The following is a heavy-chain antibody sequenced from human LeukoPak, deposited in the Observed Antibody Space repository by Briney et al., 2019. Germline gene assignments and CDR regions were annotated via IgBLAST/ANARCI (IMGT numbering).Heavy chain of an antibody. Sequence: GGSLRLSCAASGFTFSSYWMHWVRQAPGKGLVWVSRINSDGSSTSYADSVKGRFTISRDNAKNTLYLQMNSLRAEDTAVYYCARESAGTGYYYYGMDVWGQGTTVTVSS. CDR1: GFTFSSYW. V-gene: IGHV3-74*01. CDR3: ARESAGTGYYYYGMDV. J-gene: IGHJ6*02. CDR2: INSDGSST. D-gene: IGHD6-13*01.